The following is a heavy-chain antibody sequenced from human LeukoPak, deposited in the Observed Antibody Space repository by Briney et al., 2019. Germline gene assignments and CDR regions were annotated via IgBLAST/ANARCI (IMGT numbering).Heavy chain of an antibody. CDR1: GFTFSSYG. V-gene: IGHV3-33*01. J-gene: IGHJ4*02. CDR2: IWYDGSNK. D-gene: IGHD3-9*01. CDR3: ARDLWGGALYDILTGYYDY. Sequence: PGGSLRLSCAAPGFTFSSYGMHWVRQAPGKGLEWVAVIWYDGSNKYYADSVKGRFTISRDNSKNTLYLQMNSLRAEDTAVYYCARDLWGGALYDILTGYYDYWGQGTLVTVSS.